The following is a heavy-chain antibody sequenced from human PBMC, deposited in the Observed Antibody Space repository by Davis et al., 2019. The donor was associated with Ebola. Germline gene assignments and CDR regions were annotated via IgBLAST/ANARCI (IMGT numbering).Heavy chain of an antibody. J-gene: IGHJ4*02. CDR3: AKAAAAGTGVFDY. Sequence: PGGSLRLSCAASGFTFDDYAMHWVRQAPGKGLEWVSGISWNSGSIGYADSVKGRFTISRDNAKNSLYLQMNSLRAKDTALYYCAKAAAAGTGVFDYWGQGTLVTVSS. CDR1: GFTFDDYA. D-gene: IGHD6-13*01. CDR2: ISWNSGSI. V-gene: IGHV3-9*01.